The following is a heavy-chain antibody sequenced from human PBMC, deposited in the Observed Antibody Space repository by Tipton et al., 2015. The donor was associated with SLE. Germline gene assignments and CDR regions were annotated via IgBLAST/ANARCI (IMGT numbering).Heavy chain of an antibody. CDR2: INHSGST. CDR1: GYSISSGYY. CDR3: ARDDGIVVDSAFDI. V-gene: IGHV4-38-2*02. J-gene: IGHJ3*02. D-gene: IGHD3-22*01. Sequence: TLSLTCTVSGYSISSGYYWSWIRQPPGKGLEWIGEINHSGSTNYNPSLKSRVTISVDTSKNQFSLKLSSVTAADTAVYYCARDDGIVVDSAFDIWGQGTNVTVSS.